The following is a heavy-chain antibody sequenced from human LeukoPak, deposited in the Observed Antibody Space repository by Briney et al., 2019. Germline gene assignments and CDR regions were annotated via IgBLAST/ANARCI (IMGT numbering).Heavy chain of an antibody. D-gene: IGHD3-10*01. CDR3: ARHMTMVRGVWGP. J-gene: IGHJ5*02. Sequence: SETLSLTCAVYGGSFSGYYWSWIRQPPGKGLEWIGEINHSGSTNYNPSLKSRVTISVDTSKNQFSLKLSSVTAADTAVYYCARHMTMVRGVWGPWGQGTLVTVSS. V-gene: IGHV4-34*01. CDR2: INHSGST. CDR1: GGSFSGYY.